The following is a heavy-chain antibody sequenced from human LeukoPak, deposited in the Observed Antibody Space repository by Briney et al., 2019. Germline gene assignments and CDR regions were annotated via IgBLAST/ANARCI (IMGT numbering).Heavy chain of an antibody. J-gene: IGHJ4*02. V-gene: IGHV3-23*01. D-gene: IGHD6-19*01. CDR2: ISDDAGST. Sequence: GGSLTLSCAASGFTYSSYAMSWVRQAPGKGLEWVSTISDDAGSTYYADSVKGRFTIFRDNSKNTLYLQMNSLRAEDTAVYYCARDPRGYSSGFSWGQGTLVTVSS. CDR3: ARDPRGYSSGFS. CDR1: GFTYSSYA.